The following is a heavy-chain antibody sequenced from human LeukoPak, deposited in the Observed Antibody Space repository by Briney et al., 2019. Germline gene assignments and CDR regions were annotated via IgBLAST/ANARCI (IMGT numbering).Heavy chain of an antibody. CDR2: LSASGTT. CDR3: ARGSRYSSGGVRWFDP. D-gene: IGHD6-19*01. Sequence: PSETLSLTCTVSGDSITTYYWSWIRQPAGKGLEWIGRLSASGTTNYNPSLKRRVTMSVDTSKNQFSLNLSSVTAADTAVYYCARGSRYSSGGVRWFDPWGQGTLVTVSS. CDR1: GDSITTYY. V-gene: IGHV4-4*07. J-gene: IGHJ5*02.